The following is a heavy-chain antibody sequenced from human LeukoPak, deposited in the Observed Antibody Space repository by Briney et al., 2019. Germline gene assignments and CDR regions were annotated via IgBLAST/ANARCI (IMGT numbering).Heavy chain of an antibody. J-gene: IGHJ5*02. V-gene: IGHV1-2*02. Sequence: ASVKGSCKASGYTFTGYYMHWVRQAPGQGLEWMGWINPNSGGTNYAQKFQGRVTMTRDTSISTAYMELSRLRSDDTAVYYCARGETYYDILYWFDPWGQGTLVTVSS. CDR1: GYTFTGYY. D-gene: IGHD3-9*01. CDR3: ARGETYYDILYWFDP. CDR2: INPNSGGT.